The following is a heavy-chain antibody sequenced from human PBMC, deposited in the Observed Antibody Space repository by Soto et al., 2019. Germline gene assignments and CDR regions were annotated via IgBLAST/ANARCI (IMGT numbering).Heavy chain of an antibody. CDR2: IYWDDDK. Sequence: SGPTLVNPTQTLTLTCTFSGFSFNTRGVGVGWIRQPPGKALEWLALIYWDDDKRYSPSLKTRLTITKDTSKNQVVLTMTNMEPVDTATYYCAHCTLHDYGDYDPGTSHVFDSWGQGTLVTVSS. J-gene: IGHJ4*02. CDR3: AHCTLHDYGDYDPGTSHVFDS. V-gene: IGHV2-5*02. D-gene: IGHD4-17*01. CDR1: GFSFNTRGVG.